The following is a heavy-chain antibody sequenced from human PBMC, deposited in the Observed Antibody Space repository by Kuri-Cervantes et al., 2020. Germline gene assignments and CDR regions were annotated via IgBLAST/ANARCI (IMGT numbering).Heavy chain of an antibody. CDR2: ISSSGSTI. Sequence: GESLKISCAASGFTFSDYYMSWIRQAPGKGLEWVSYISSSGSTIYYADSVKGRFTISRDNAKNSLYLQMNSLRAEDTAVYYCARSTGDSSPTFFDYWGQGTLVTVSS. V-gene: IGHV3-11*01. J-gene: IGHJ4*02. D-gene: IGHD6-13*01. CDR1: GFTFSDYY. CDR3: ARSTGDSSPTFFDY.